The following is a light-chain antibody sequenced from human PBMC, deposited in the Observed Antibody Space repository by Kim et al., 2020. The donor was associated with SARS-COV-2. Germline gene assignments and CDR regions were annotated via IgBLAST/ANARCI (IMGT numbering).Light chain of an antibody. CDR1: ESVLHRNGLNY. J-gene: IGKJ2*01. Sequence: EIVMTQSPVSLAVTPGESASISYRSSESVLHRNGLNYLDWYLQRPGQSPHLLIYMTSRRASGVPDRFTGRGSDTVFTLEISTVEAEDVGVYYCMQGLQIPRTFGQGTKLEI. V-gene: IGKV2-28*01. CDR3: MQGLQIPRT. CDR2: MTS.